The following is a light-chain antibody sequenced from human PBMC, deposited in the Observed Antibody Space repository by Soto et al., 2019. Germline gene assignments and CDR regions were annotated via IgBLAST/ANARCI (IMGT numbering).Light chain of an antibody. J-gene: IGLJ1*01. CDR3: SSHAGSKRV. V-gene: IGLV2-8*01. CDR2: EVN. CDR1: SSDVGGYNY. Sequence: QSVLTQPPSASGSPGQSVTISCTGTSSDVGGYNYVSWYQQHPGKAPKLMIYEVNKRPSGVPDRFSGSKSGNTASLTVSGLQAEDEGDYYCSSHAGSKRVFGTGTKVPV.